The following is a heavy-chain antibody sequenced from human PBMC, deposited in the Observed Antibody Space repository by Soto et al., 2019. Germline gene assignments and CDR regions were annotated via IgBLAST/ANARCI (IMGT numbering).Heavy chain of an antibody. Sequence: SVKVSCKASGYTFTSYYMHWVRQAPGQGLEWMGGIIPIFGTANYAQKFQGRVTITADESTSTAYMELSSLRSEDTAVYYCARAWDDYFWGSYRAKPFFDYWGQGTLVTVSS. CDR3: ARAWDDYFWGSYRAKPFFDY. D-gene: IGHD3-16*02. V-gene: IGHV1-69*13. J-gene: IGHJ4*02. CDR2: IIPIFGTA. CDR1: GYTFTSYY.